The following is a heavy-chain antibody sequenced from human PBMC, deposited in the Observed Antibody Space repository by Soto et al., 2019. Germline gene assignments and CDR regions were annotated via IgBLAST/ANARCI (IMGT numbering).Heavy chain of an antibody. D-gene: IGHD2-15*01. J-gene: IGHJ4*02. V-gene: IGHV1-69*01. CDR3: ARDRYCSGGSCYSSLDY. Sequence: QVQLVQSGAEVKKPGSSVKVSCKASGGTFSSYAISWVRQAPGQGLEWMGAIIPIFGTANYAQKFQGRVTITADESTSTAYMELSSLRSEDTAVYYCARDRYCSGGSCYSSLDYWGQGTLVTVSS. CDR2: IIPIFGTA. CDR1: GGTFSSYA.